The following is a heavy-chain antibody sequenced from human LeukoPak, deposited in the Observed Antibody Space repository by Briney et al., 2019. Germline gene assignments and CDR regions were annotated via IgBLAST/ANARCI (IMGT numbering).Heavy chain of an antibody. Sequence: PGGSLRLSCAASGFTFSSYGMHWVRQAPGKGLEWVAFIRYDGSNKYYADSVKGRFTISRDNSKKTLYLQMNSLRAEDTAVYYCARTSYGSGSYSDYWGQGTLVTVSS. CDR3: ARTSYGSGSYSDY. V-gene: IGHV3-30*02. CDR2: IRYDGSNK. CDR1: GFTFSSYG. D-gene: IGHD3-10*01. J-gene: IGHJ4*02.